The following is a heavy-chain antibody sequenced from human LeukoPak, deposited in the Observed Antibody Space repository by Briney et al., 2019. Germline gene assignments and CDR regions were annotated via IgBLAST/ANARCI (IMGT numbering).Heavy chain of an antibody. CDR3: AKAPVTTCSGAYCYPFDY. Sequence: GGSLRLSCAASGFTLSSYAMSWVRQAPGKGLEWVSAISVSGNTYHADSVKGRFTISRDSSKNTLYLQMNRLRAGDAAVYYCAKAPVTTCSGAYCYPFDYWSQGTLVTVSS. J-gene: IGHJ4*02. CDR2: ISVSGNT. V-gene: IGHV3-23*01. D-gene: IGHD2-15*01. CDR1: GFTLSSYA.